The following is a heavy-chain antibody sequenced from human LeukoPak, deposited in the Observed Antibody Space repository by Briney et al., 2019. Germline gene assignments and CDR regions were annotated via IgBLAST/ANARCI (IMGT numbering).Heavy chain of an antibody. D-gene: IGHD2-2*01. Sequence: SQTLSLTXTVSGGSIRSGDYYWSWICQPPGKGLQWIGYIYYSGSTYYNPSLKSRVTISVDTSKNQFSLKLSSVTAADTAVYYCASDSFSSYCSSTSCSSFDYWGQGTLVTVSS. CDR3: ASDSFSSYCSSTSCSSFDY. CDR2: IYYSGST. CDR1: GGSIRSGDYY. V-gene: IGHV4-30-4*08. J-gene: IGHJ4*02.